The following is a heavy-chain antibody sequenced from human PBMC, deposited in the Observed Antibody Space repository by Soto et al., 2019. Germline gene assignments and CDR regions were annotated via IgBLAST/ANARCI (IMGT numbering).Heavy chain of an antibody. CDR3: ARGPLDY. CDR2: LNKDGXXI. Sequence: WPRQAPGKGLEWVANLNKDGXXIYYADYVKGRFTVSRDNANNSLYVQMNRLRVENTAVYYCARGPLDYWGQGTLVTVSS. J-gene: IGHJ4*02. V-gene: IGHV3-7*01.